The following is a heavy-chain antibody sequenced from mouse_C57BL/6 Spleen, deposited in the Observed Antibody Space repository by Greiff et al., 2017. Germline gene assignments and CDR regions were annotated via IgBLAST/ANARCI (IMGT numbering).Heavy chain of an antibody. D-gene: IGHD2-1*01. Sequence: VQLQQSGAELVKPGASVMLSCKASGYTFPSYWMHWVKQRPGRGLEWIGRIDPNSGGTKYNEKFKSKATLTVDKPSSTAYMQLSSLTSEDSAVYYCARGPLYGKHAMDYWGQGTSVTVSS. CDR2: IDPNSGGT. V-gene: IGHV1-72*01. J-gene: IGHJ4*01. CDR1: GYTFPSYW. CDR3: ARGPLYGKHAMDY.